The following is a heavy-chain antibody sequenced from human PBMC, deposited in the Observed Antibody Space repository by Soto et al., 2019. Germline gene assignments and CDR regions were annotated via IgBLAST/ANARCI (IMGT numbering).Heavy chain of an antibody. Sequence: PSETLSLTCTVSGGSISSYYWSWIRQPPGKGLEWIGYIYYSGSTNYNPSLKSRVTISVDTSKNQFSLKLSSVTAADTAVYYCARVSDFCSGYSNWFDPRGQRTPVTVSS. V-gene: IGHV4-59*01. CDR2: IYYSGST. J-gene: IGHJ5*02. CDR3: ARVSDFCSGYSNWFDP. D-gene: IGHD3-3*01. CDR1: GGSISSYY.